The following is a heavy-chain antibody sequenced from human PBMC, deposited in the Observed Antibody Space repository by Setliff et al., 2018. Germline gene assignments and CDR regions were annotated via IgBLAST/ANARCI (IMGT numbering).Heavy chain of an antibody. Sequence: SETLSLTCTVSDGSLSTYYWSWIRQPPGKGLEFIGYVYYSGTANYSPSLRSRLTISVDTSKNQFSLKLRSVTAADTAVYYCAKGGGRYHSDSWGQGILVTVSS. CDR3: AKGGGRYHSDS. J-gene: IGHJ4*02. CDR2: VYYSGTA. CDR1: DGSLSTYY. D-gene: IGHD1-1*01. V-gene: IGHV4-59*01.